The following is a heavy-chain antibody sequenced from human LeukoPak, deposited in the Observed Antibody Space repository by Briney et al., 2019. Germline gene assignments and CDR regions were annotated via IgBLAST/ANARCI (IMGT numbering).Heavy chain of an antibody. CDR2: IIPIFGTA. V-gene: IGHV1-69*01. CDR1: GGTFSSYA. J-gene: IGHJ4*02. CDR3: ARDQGGLDVAGLNY. D-gene: IGHD6-19*01. Sequence: ASVKVSCKAPGGTFSSYAISWVRQAPGQGLEWMGGIIPIFGTANYAQKFQGRDTITADESTSTAYMELSSLRSEDTAVYYCARDQGGLDVAGLNYWGQGTLVTVSS.